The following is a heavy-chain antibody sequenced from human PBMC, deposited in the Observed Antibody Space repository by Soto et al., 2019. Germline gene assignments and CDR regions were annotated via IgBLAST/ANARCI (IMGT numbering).Heavy chain of an antibody. D-gene: IGHD2-2*01. CDR1: GGSISSYY. Sequence: SETLSLTCTVSGGSISSYYCSWIRQPPGKGLEWIGYIYYSGSTNYNPSLKSRVTISVDTSKNQFSLKLSSVTAADTAVYYCARGTSPRYFDYWGQGTLVTVSS. J-gene: IGHJ4*02. CDR3: ARGTSPRYFDY. CDR2: IYYSGST. V-gene: IGHV4-59*01.